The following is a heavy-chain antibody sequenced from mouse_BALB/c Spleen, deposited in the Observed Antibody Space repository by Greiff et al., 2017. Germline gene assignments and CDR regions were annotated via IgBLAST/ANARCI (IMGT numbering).Heavy chain of an antibody. CDR3: ARYDYDYYAMDY. CDR1: GDSITSGY. Sequence: EVQRVESGPSLVKPSQTLSLTCSVTGDSITSGYWNWIRKFPGNKLEYMGYISYSGSTYYNPSLKSRISITRDTSKNQYYLQLNSVTTEDTATYYCARYDYDYYAMDYWGQGTSVTVSS. CDR2: ISYSGST. J-gene: IGHJ4*01. V-gene: IGHV3-8*02. D-gene: IGHD2-4*01.